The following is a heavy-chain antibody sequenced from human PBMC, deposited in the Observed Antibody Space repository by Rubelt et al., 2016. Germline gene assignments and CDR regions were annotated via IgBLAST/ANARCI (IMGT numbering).Heavy chain of an antibody. CDR1: GGSFSGYY. CDR2: INHSGST. CDR3: ARRPQTTTEDMGHRSTFDC. V-gene: IGHV4-34*01. Sequence: QVQLQQWGAGLLKPSETLSLTCAVYGGSFSGYYWSWIRQSPGKGLEWIGEINHSGSTNYNPSLKSRVTISVDTSKNQYSLWLGGGSATETGGEDGARRPQTTTEDMGHRSTFDCGGQGTLVTVSS. J-gene: IGHJ4*02. D-gene: IGHD1-14*01.